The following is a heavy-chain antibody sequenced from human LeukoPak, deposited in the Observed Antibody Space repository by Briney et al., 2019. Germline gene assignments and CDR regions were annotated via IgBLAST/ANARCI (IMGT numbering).Heavy chain of an antibody. CDR1: GFTFSSSW. CDR3: ARDRGWYHADS. Sequence: PGGSLRLSCAASGFTFSSSWMGWARQAPGKGLEWVANIKEDGSAKHYAVSVQGRFTISRDNAKNSLSLQMNSLRAEDMGVYYCARDRGWYHADSWGQGTLVTVSS. J-gene: IGHJ4*02. V-gene: IGHV3-7*01. D-gene: IGHD6-19*01. CDR2: IKEDGSAK.